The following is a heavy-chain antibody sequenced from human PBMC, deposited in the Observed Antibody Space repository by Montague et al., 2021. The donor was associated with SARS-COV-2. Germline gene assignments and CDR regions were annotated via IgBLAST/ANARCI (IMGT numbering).Heavy chain of an antibody. J-gene: IGHJ4*02. CDR1: GGSISSYY. CDR2: IYYSGST. V-gene: IGHV4-59*13. Sequence: SETLSLTCTVSGGSISSYYWSWIRQPPGKGREWIGYIYYSGSTNYNPSLKSPVAISVDTSKNQFSLKLSSVTAADTAVYYCARGDVEMATIKSGGPFYHFDYWGQGTLVTVSS. CDR3: ARGDVEMATIKSGGPFYHFDY. D-gene: IGHD5-24*01.